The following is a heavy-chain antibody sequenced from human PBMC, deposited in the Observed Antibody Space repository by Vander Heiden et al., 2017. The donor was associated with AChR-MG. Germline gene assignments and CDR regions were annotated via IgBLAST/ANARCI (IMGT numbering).Heavy chain of an antibody. CDR2: IRWNSGSI. Sequence: EVQLVESGGGLVQPGGSLSLSCPASGCPFVDYARPGVRQAPGKGVEWVSGIRWNSGSIGYEDSVKGRVTISRDNAKNSLYLQMNSLRAEDTALYYWAKVDMITCGGLLCALDIWGQGTMVTVSS. D-gene: IGHD3-16*01. CDR3: AKVDMITCGGLLCALDI. CDR1: GCPFVDYA. V-gene: IGHV3-9*01. J-gene: IGHJ3*02.